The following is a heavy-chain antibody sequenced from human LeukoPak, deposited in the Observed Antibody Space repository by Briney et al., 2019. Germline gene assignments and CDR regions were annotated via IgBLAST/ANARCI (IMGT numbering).Heavy chain of an antibody. CDR3: ARNLRRWLQNNWFDP. J-gene: IGHJ5*02. Sequence: SETLSLTCTVSGGSISSYYWGWIRQPPGKGLEWIGSIYHSGSTYYNPSLKSRVTISVDTSKNQFSLKLSSVTAADTAVYYCARNLRRWLQNNWFDPWGQGTLVTVSS. CDR2: IYHSGST. D-gene: IGHD5-24*01. CDR1: GGSISSYY. V-gene: IGHV4-38-2*02.